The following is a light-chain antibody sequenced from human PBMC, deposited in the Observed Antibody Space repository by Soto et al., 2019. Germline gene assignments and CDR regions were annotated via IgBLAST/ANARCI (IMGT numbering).Light chain of an antibody. CDR1: ESVSSSY. J-gene: IGKJ1*01. V-gene: IGKV3-20*01. CDR3: QQYGSSPLT. CDR2: SAS. Sequence: EIVLTQSPGTLSLSPGERASLSCRASESVSSSYLAWYQQKPGQAPRLLIYSASSRATGIPYRFSGSGSGTDFTLTIGILEPEDFAVYYCQQYGSSPLTFGQGTKVELK.